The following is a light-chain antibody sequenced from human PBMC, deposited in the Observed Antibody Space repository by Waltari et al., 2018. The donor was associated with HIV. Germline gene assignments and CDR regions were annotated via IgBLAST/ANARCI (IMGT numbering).Light chain of an antibody. J-gene: IGLJ2*01. V-gene: IGLV2-14*01. CDR1: SSDVGGYNY. Sequence: QSALTQPASVSGSPGQSITISCTGTSSDVGGYNYVSWYQQHPGKAPKPMIYEVSNRPSGGSNRFSGAKSGNTAALTISELQAEDEADYYCSSYTSSSTLVFGGGTKLTVL. CDR3: SSYTSSSTLV. CDR2: EVS.